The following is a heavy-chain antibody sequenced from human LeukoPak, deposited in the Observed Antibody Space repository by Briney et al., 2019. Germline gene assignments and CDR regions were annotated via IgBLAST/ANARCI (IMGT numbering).Heavy chain of an antibody. CDR2: IYYSGST. V-gene: IGHV4-31*11. CDR3: ARVREGYYDILTGSPSPYYFDY. D-gene: IGHD3-9*01. J-gene: IGHJ4*02. Sequence: PSETLSLTCAVYGGSFSGYYWSWIRQHPGKGLEWIGYIYYSGSTYYNPSLKSRVTISVDTSKNQFSLKLSSVTAADTAVYYCARVREGYYDILTGSPSPYYFDYWGQGTLVTVSS. CDR1: GGSFSGYY.